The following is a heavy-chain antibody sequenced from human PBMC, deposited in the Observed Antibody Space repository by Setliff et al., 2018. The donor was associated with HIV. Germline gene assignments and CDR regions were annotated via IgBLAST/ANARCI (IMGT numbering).Heavy chain of an antibody. V-gene: IGHV3-21*04. CDR1: GFAFGTDS. Sequence: RLACSASGFAFGTDSMNCVHRAPGKRQEWVSSVTSTSTYLYYANSVKGRVTISRDNAKNSLYLQRNSLRAEETSVYYCAKDPRAAVATICDYWGQGTLVTVSS. CDR3: AKDPRAAVATICDY. D-gene: IGHD5-12*01. CDR2: VTSTSTYL. J-gene: IGHJ4*02.